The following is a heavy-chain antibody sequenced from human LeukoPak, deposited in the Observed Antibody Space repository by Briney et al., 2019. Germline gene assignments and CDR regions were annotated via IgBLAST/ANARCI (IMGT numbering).Heavy chain of an antibody. CDR3: ARDPRIVGAITYYYYGMDV. CDR2: IIPIFGTA. D-gene: IGHD1-26*01. Sequence: SVKVSCKASGGTFSSYAISWVRQAPGQGLEWRGGIIPIFGTANYAQKFQGRVTITTDESTSTAYMELSSLRSEDTAVYYCARDPRIVGAITYYYYGMDVWGQGTTVTVSS. CDR1: GGTFSSYA. J-gene: IGHJ6*02. V-gene: IGHV1-69*05.